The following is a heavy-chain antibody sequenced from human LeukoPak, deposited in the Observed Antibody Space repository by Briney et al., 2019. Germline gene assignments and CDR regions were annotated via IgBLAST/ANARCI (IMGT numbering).Heavy chain of an antibody. CDR2: IYFSGSST. J-gene: IGHJ6*02. CDR3: ARTSRHFYGSGTNLTPWPAGMDV. D-gene: IGHD3-10*01. Sequence: SETLSLTCTVSGGSMSGFFWTWIRQPPGRELEWIGSIYFSGSSTKYNPSLKSRVTISVDTSKSQFSLNLNSATAADTAVYYCARTSRHFYGSGTNLTPWPAGMDVWGQGTTVTVSS. CDR1: GGSMSGFF. V-gene: IGHV4-59*01.